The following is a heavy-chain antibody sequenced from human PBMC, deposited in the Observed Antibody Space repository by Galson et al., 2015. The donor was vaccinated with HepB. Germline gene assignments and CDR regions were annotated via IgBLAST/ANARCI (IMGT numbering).Heavy chain of an antibody. CDR1: GGSFSSFG. V-gene: IGHV1-69*13. D-gene: IGHD6-13*01. CDR2: ILPIFGSI. CDR3: GRSLYSPNYYYYFGLDV. J-gene: IGHJ6*02. Sequence: SVKVSCKASGGSFSSFGISWVRQAPGQGLEWMGGILPIFGSIKYAQNFEGRVTITADESTSTSYMELSSLRSEDTAVYYCGRSLYSPNYYYYFGLDVWGQGTTITVSS.